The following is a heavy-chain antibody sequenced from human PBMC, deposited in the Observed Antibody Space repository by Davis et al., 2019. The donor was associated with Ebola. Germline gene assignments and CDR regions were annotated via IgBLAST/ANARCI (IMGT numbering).Heavy chain of an antibody. CDR1: GFTFSSYA. V-gene: IGHV3-30-3*01. Sequence: GESLKISCAASGFTFSSYAMHWVRQAPGKGLEWVAVISYDGSNKYYADSVKGRFTISRDNAKNSLYLQMNSLRDEDTAVYYCARYDGMDVWGKGTTVTVSS. J-gene: IGHJ6*04. CDR2: ISYDGSNK. CDR3: ARYDGMDV.